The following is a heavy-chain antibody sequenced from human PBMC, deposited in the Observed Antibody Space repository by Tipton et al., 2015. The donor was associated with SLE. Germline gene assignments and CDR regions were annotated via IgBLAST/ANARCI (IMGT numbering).Heavy chain of an antibody. CDR3: ARQDYSSSSAGWFDP. J-gene: IGHJ5*02. D-gene: IGHD6-6*01. CDR2: IYYSGST. Sequence: LRLSCTVSGGSISSTSHYWDWIRQPPGKGLEWIGSIYYSGSTYYNPSLKSRVTISVDTSKNQFSLRLSSVTAADTAVYYCARQDYSSSSAGWFDPWGQGTLVTVSS. V-gene: IGHV4-39*01. CDR1: GGSISSTSHY.